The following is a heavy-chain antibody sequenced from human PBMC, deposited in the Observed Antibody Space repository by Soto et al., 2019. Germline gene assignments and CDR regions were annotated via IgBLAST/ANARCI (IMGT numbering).Heavy chain of an antibody. CDR3: ARRGSGHTFDY. J-gene: IGHJ4*02. Sequence: PSETQSLTCAVSGASISRTGFHWGWIRQPPGQGLEWIGSIYEGETTFYNSSLKSRVTISADTSKNHFSLKLSSVTAADTAVYYCARRGSGHTFDYWGQGTLVTVSS. CDR1: GASISRTGFH. D-gene: IGHD3-10*01. V-gene: IGHV4-39*01. CDR2: IYEGETT.